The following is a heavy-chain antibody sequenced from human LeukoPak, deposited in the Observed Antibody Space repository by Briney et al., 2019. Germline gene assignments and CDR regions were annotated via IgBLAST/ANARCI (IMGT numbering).Heavy chain of an antibody. CDR2: ISSSSSSI. V-gene: IGHV3-21*01. Sequence: GGSLRLSCAASGFIFSSYTMNWVRQAPGRGLEWVSCISSSSSSIYYAGSVQGRFTISRDNAKNSLYLQMNSLRAEDTAVYYCAREGSDGFEIWGQGTMVTVSS. J-gene: IGHJ3*02. CDR1: GFIFSSYT. CDR3: AREGSDGFEI.